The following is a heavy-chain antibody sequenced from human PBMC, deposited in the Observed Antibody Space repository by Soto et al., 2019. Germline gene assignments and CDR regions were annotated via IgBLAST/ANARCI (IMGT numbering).Heavy chain of an antibody. CDR2: ISYDGSNT. D-gene: IGHD3-10*01. V-gene: IGHV3-30*03. Sequence: QVLLVESGGGVVQPGRSLRLSCAASGFPFTTDGMHWVREGPGKGLEWVAVISYDGSNTYYADSVKGRFNISRDNSKNTLYLQMNSLRTEDTALYYCVGGQYYFDYRGQGTLVTVSS. CDR1: GFPFTTDG. J-gene: IGHJ4*02. CDR3: VGGQYYFDY.